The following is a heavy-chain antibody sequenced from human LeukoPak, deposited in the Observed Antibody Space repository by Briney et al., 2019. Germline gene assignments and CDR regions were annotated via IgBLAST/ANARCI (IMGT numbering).Heavy chain of an antibody. V-gene: IGHV4-4*07. CDR3: ARGFTMVRGPYGWFDP. CDR2: IYTSGST. J-gene: IGHJ5*02. CDR1: GDSINNYY. Sequence: SETLSLTCTVSGDSINNYYWSWIRQAAGKALEWIGRIYTSGSTNYNPSLKSRVTVSVDTSKNQLSLKLSSVTVADTAVYYCARGFTMVRGPYGWFDPWGQGAQVTVSS. D-gene: IGHD3-10*01.